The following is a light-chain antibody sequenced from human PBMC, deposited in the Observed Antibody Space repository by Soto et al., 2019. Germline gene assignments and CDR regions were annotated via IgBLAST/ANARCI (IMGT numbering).Light chain of an antibody. CDR1: QSIGSN. V-gene: IGKV1-5*01. J-gene: IGKJ3*01. CDR3: QQYNSYSPFT. CDR2: AAS. Sequence: DLQMTQSPSSLSASVRDRVTITCRASQSIGSNLNWYQQSPGKAPKLLVFAASSKPRGVPLRFSGSGSGTEFTLTISSLQPDDFATYYCQQYNSYSPFTFGPGTKVDIK.